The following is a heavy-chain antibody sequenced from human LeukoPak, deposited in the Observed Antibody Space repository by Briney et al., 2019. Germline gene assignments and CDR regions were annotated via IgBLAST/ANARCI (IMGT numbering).Heavy chain of an antibody. D-gene: IGHD2-15*01. CDR2: INPNSGGT. CDR1: GYTFTGYY. J-gene: IGHJ6*03. V-gene: IGHV1-2*02. CDR3: ARDGGRYCSGGSCYSDLYYYMDV. Sequence: GASVKVSCKASGYTFTGYYMHWVRQAPGQGLEWMGWINPNSGGTSYAQKFQGRVTMTRDTSISTAYMELSRLRSDDTAVYYCARDGGRYCSGGSCYSDLYYYMDVWGKGTTVTVSS.